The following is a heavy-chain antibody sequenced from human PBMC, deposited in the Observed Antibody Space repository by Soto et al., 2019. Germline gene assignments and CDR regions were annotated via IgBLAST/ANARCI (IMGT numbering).Heavy chain of an antibody. Sequence: GESLKISCKGSGYSFTSYWISWVRQMPGKGLEWMGRIDPSDSYTNYSPSFQGHVTISADKSISTAYLQWSSLKASDTAMYYCARNRKVDTAMVTIDYWGQGTLVTVSS. V-gene: IGHV5-10-1*01. D-gene: IGHD5-18*01. CDR3: ARNRKVDTAMVTIDY. CDR1: GYSFTSYW. CDR2: IDPSDSYT. J-gene: IGHJ4*02.